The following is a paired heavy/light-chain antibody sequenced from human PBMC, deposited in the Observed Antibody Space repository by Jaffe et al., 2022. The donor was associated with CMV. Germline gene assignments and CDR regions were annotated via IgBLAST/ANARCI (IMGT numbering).Heavy chain of an antibody. V-gene: IGHV4-39*01. CDR1: GGSISSSSYY. D-gene: IGHD3-3*01. Sequence: QLQLQESGPGLVKPSETLSLTCTVSGGSISSSSYYWGWIRQPPGKGLEWIGSIYYSGSTYYNPSLKSRVTISVDTSKNQFSLKLSSVTAADTAVYYCARLPSRLNYDFWSGYSDNWFDPWGQGTLVTVSS. CDR2: IYYSGST. J-gene: IGHJ5*02. CDR3: ARLPSRLNYDFWSGYSDNWFDP.
Light chain of an antibody. V-gene: IGKV3-20*01. J-gene: IGKJ5*01. Sequence: EIVLTQSPGTLSLSPGERATLSCRASQSVSSSYLAWYQQKPGQAPRLLIYGASSRATGIPDRFSGSGSGTDFTLTISRLEPEDFAVYYCQQYGSSITFGQGTRLEIK. CDR2: GAS. CDR3: QQYGSSIT. CDR1: QSVSSSY.